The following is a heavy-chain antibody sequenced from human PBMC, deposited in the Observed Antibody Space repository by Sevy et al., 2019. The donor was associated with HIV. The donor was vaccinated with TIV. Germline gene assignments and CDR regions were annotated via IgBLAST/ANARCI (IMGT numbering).Heavy chain of an antibody. Sequence: GGSLRLSCAASGFTFRRYWMSWVRQAPGKGLEWVANIKQDGSEKYYVDSVKGRFTMSRDNAKNSLYLQMNSLRAEDTAVYCCTKMKDDSSGFHLDYWGQGTLVTVSS. J-gene: IGHJ4*02. V-gene: IGHV3-7*01. CDR3: TKMKDDSSGFHLDY. D-gene: IGHD3-22*01. CDR1: GFTFRRYW. CDR2: IKQDGSEK.